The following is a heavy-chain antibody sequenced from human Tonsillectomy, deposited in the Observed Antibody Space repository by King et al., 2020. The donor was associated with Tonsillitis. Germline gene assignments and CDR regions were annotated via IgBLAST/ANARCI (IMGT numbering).Heavy chain of an antibody. V-gene: IGHV3-21*01. CDR2: ISSSSSYI. D-gene: IGHD6-13*01. Sequence: VQLVESGGGLVKPGGSLRLSCAASGFTFSSYSMNWVRQAPGKGLEWVSSISSSSSYIYYADSVKGRFTISRDNAKNSLYLQMNSLRAEDTAVYYCARDILIAAAGTFDYWGQGTLVTVSS. CDR1: GFTFSSYS. J-gene: IGHJ4*02. CDR3: ARDILIAAAGTFDY.